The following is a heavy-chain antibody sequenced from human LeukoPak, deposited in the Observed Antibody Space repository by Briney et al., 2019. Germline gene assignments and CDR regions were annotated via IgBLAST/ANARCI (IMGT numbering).Heavy chain of an antibody. D-gene: IGHD3-3*01. Sequence: PGGSLRLSCAASGFTFSSYGMHWVRQAPGKGLEWVAVIWYDGSNKYYADSVKGRFTISRDNSKNTLYLQMNSLRAEDTAVYYCARAGETIFGAPNWFDPWGQGTLVTVSS. CDR2: IWYDGSNK. CDR3: ARAGETIFGAPNWFDP. J-gene: IGHJ5*02. V-gene: IGHV3-33*01. CDR1: GFTFSSYG.